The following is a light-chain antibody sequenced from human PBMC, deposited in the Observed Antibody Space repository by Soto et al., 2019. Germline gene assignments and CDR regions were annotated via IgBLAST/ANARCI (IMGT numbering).Light chain of an antibody. V-gene: IGKV3-20*01. Sequence: EIVLTQSPGTLSLSPGERATLSCRASQSVSSSYLAWYQQKPGQAPRLLIYGASSRATGIPDRFSGSGSGKDFTLTISRLEPEDFAVYYCQQYGSSPRTFGQGTKVKSN. CDR1: QSVSSSY. CDR3: QQYGSSPRT. J-gene: IGKJ1*01. CDR2: GAS.